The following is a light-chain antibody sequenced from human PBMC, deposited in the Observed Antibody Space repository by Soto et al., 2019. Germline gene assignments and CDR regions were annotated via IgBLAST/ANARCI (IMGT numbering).Light chain of an antibody. CDR1: RTVHSN. CDR2: GSS. CDR3: QHYNSYSEA. J-gene: IGKJ1*01. V-gene: IGKV3-15*01. Sequence: EIVMTQSPATVSLSPGDRATLSCRASRTVHSNVAWYQHKPGQAPRLLIYGSSFRATGVPARFSGSGFGTDFTLTISSLQPDDFATYYCQHYNSYSEAFGQGTKVDIK.